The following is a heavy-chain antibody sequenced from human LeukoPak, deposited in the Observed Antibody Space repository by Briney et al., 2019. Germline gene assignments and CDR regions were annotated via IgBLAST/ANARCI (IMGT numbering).Heavy chain of an antibody. D-gene: IGHD1-26*01. Sequence: SETLSLTCTVSGGSFSSGSYYWSWIRQPPGTALEWIGYIYYSGSTNYNPSLKSRVTISVDTSKNQFSLKLSSVTAADTAVYYCAREGIVGAIDYWGQGTLVTVSS. V-gene: IGHV4-61*01. CDR2: IYYSGST. CDR3: AREGIVGAIDY. J-gene: IGHJ4*02. CDR1: GGSFSSGSYY.